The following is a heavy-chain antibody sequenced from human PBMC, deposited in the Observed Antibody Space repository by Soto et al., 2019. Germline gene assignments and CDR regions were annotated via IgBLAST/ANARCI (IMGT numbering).Heavy chain of an antibody. Sequence: GGSLRLSCAASGFTFTNYAIHWVRQAPGKGLEWVAVISYDGSHKYYADSVKGRFTISKDNSKNTLYLQMNSLRVEDTAVYYCARKGDPTNWGSGNAFDVWGQGTMVT. CDR2: ISYDGSHK. J-gene: IGHJ3*01. CDR3: ARKGDPTNWGSGNAFDV. D-gene: IGHD7-27*01. CDR1: GFTFTNYA. V-gene: IGHV3-30-3*01.